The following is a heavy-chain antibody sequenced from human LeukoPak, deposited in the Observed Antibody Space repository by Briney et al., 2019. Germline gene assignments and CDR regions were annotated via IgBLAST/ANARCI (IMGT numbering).Heavy chain of an antibody. V-gene: IGHV4-4*09. J-gene: IGHJ4*02. CDR2: IYTSGST. D-gene: IGHD6-6*01. CDR3: ARLYNSSSSFDY. Sequence: SGTLSLTCTVSGGSISSYYWSWIRQPPGKGLEWIGYIYTSGSTNYNPSLKSRVTISVDTSKNQFSLKLYSVTAADTAVYYCARLYNSSSSFDYWGQGTLVTVSS. CDR1: GGSISSYY.